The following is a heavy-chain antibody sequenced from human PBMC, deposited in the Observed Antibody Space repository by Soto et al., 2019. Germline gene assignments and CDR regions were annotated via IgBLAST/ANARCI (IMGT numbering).Heavy chain of an antibody. J-gene: IGHJ3*02. CDR1: GFTFSSYS. CDR3: ARASTRYSSGWTDAFDI. V-gene: IGHV3-48*01. CDR2: ISSSSSTI. Sequence: GGSLRLSCAASGFTFSSYSMNWVRQAPGKGLEWVSYISSSSSTIYYADSVKGRFTISRDNAKNSLYLQMNSLRAEDTAVYYCARASTRYSSGWTDAFDIWGQGTMVTVSS. D-gene: IGHD6-19*01.